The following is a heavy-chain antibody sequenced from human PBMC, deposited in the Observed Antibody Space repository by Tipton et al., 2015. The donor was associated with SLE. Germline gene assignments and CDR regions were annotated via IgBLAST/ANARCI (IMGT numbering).Heavy chain of an antibody. CDR3: AKGEKEDY. CDR2: ISGSGGST. Sequence: TLSLTCAASGFTFSSYAMSWVRQAPGKGLEWVSAISGSGGSTYYADSVKGRFTISRDNSKNTLYLQMNSLRAEDTAVYYCAKGEKEDYWGQGTLVTVSS. CDR1: GFTFSSYA. J-gene: IGHJ4*02. V-gene: IGHV3-23*01.